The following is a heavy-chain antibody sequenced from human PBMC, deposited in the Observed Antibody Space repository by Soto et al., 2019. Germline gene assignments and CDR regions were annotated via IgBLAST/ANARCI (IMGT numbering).Heavy chain of an antibody. D-gene: IGHD2-2*01. CDR1: GFTFSNYA. J-gene: IGHJ4*02. CDR2: ISYDGSNQ. Sequence: QVQLVESGGGVVQPGRSLRLSCAASGFTFSNYAVHWVRQAPGKGLEGVAVISYDGSNQYYAYSVKGRFTISRDSSRKAVFVQMNSLRTEDTVVYYCAGGGETSYGPVDHWGQGTLVTVSS. V-gene: IGHV3-30-3*01. CDR3: AGGGETSYGPVDH.